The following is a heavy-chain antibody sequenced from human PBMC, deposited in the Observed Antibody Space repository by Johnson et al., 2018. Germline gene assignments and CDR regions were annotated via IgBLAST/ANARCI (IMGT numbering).Heavy chain of an antibody. J-gene: IGHJ3*02. V-gene: IGHV4-59*01. Sequence: QVQLQESGPGLVKPSETLSLTCTVSGGSISSYYWSWIRQPPGKGLEWIGYIYYSGSTNYNPSLKSRVTISVDTSKNQFSLKLSTVTAADTAVYYCAGDTVGDDAFDIWGQGTMVTVSS. CDR2: IYYSGST. D-gene: IGHD3-16*01. CDR1: GGSISSYY. CDR3: AGDTVGDDAFDI.